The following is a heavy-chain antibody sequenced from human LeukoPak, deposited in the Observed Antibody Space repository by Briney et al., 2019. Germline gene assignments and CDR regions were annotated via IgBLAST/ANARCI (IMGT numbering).Heavy chain of an antibody. D-gene: IGHD1-1*01. CDR3: ARGGVNYWNPRY. V-gene: IGHV3-53*01. J-gene: IGHJ4*02. Sequence: PGGSLRLSCVASGFTVSSNYMSWVRQAPGKGLEWVSLLYTGGTTYYADSVEGRFTISRDDSKNTIYLQMNSLRAEDPAVYYCARGGVNYWNPRYWGQGTLVTVSS. CDR1: GFTVSSNY. CDR2: LYTGGTT.